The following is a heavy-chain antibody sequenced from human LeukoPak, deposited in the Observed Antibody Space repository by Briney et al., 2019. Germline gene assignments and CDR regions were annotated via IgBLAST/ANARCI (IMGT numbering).Heavy chain of an antibody. CDR2: IYHSGRT. J-gene: IGHJ4*02. CDR3: ARLSTVTTSFDY. D-gene: IGHD4-17*01. Sequence: SETLSLTCTVSGYSISSGYYWGWIRQPPGKGLEWIGSIYHSGRTFYNPSLKSRVTISVDTSMNQFSLKLTSVTAADTAVYYCARLSTVTTSFDYWGQGTLVTVPS. CDR1: GYSISSGYY. V-gene: IGHV4-38-2*02.